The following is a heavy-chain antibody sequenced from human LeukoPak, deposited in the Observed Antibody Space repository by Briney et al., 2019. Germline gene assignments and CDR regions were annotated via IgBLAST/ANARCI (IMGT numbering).Heavy chain of an antibody. Sequence: AGGSLRLSCAASGFTFSSYEMNWVRQAPGKGLEWVSYISSSGSTIYYADSVKGRFTISRDNSRNTLYLQMNSLRAEDTAVYYCARSGLSRFGFWGQGTLVTVSS. D-gene: IGHD2/OR15-2a*01. J-gene: IGHJ4*02. V-gene: IGHV3-48*03. CDR2: ISSSGSTI. CDR1: GFTFSSYE. CDR3: ARSGLSRFGF.